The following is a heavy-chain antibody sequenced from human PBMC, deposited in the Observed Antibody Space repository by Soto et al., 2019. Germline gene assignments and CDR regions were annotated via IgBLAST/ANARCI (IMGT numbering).Heavy chain of an antibody. V-gene: IGHV4-34*01. D-gene: IGHD3-10*01. CDR3: ATDKITVLFEY. J-gene: IGHJ4*02. Sequence: QVQLQQWGAGLLKPSETLSLTCAVYGGSFSGYYWTWIRQPPGTGLEWIGEINHSGSTNYNPSLNRRVTISVDPAKNQFSLKLTSATAADAAVYYCATDKITVLFEYWGQGTLVTVSS. CDR1: GGSFSGYY. CDR2: INHSGST.